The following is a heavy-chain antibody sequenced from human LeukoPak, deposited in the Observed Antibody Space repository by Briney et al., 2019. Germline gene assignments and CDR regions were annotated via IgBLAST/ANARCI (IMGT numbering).Heavy chain of an antibody. D-gene: IGHD4-23*01. CDR2: IRYDGSNK. J-gene: IGHJ4*02. CDR1: GFTFSSYG. Sequence: PGGSLRLSCAASGFTFSSYGMHWVRQAPGKGLEWVAFIRYDGSNKYYADSVKGRFTISRDSSKNTLYLQMNSLRAEDTAVYYCAEESPTPFDYWGQGTLVTVSS. CDR3: AEESPTPFDY. V-gene: IGHV3-30*02.